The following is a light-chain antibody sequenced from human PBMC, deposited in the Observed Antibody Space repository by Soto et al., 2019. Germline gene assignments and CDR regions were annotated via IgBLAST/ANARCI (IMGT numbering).Light chain of an antibody. V-gene: IGLV2-14*03. CDR2: DVT. Sequence: QSALTQPASVSGSPGQSITISCTGTSSDVGGYNYVSWYQHHPGKAPKLLIYDVTNRPSGVSNPFSGSKSGNTASLTISGLQPEDEADYYCRSYTTSNTRQIVFGTGTKVTVL. CDR1: SSDVGGYNY. J-gene: IGLJ1*01. CDR3: RSYTTSNTRQIV.